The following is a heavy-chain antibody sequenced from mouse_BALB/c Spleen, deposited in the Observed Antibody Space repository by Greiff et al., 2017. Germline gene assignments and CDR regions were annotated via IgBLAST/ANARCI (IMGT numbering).Heavy chain of an antibody. CDR1: GFTFSSYT. J-gene: IGHJ4*01. D-gene: IGHD2-1*01. Sequence: EVQLVESGGGLVQPGGSLKLSCAASGFTFSSYTMSWVRQTPEKRLEWVAYISNGGGSTYYPDTVKGRFTISRDNAKNTLYLQMSSLKSEDTAMYYCARQNGNYVGYYAMDYWGQGTSVTVSS. CDR2: ISNGGGST. V-gene: IGHV5-12-2*01. CDR3: ARQNGNYVGYYAMDY.